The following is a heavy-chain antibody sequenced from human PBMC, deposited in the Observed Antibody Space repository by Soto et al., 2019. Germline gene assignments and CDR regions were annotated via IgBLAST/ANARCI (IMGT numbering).Heavy chain of an antibody. CDR2: IWYDGSNK. V-gene: IGHV3-33*01. CDR3: ARDCTVVVPAARCGMDV. D-gene: IGHD2-2*01. J-gene: IGHJ6*02. Sequence: GGSLRLSCAASGFTFSSYGMHWVRQAPGKGLEWVAVIWYDGSNKYYADSVKGRFTISRDNSKNTLYLQMNSLRAEDTAVYYCARDCTVVVPAARCGMDVWGQGTTVTVSS. CDR1: GFTFSSYG.